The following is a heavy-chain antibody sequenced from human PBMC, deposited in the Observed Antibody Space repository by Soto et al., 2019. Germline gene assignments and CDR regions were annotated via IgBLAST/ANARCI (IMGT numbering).Heavy chain of an antibody. V-gene: IGHV1-18*01. J-gene: IGHJ4*02. D-gene: IGHD6-19*01. CDR1: GGTFSSYA. Sequence: ASVKVSCKASGGTFSSYAISWVRQAPGQGLEWMGWISANNGKTNYAQKLQGRVTMTTDTSTSTAYMELRSLRSDDTAVYYCARDPVAVTRIYYFDYWGQGTLVTVSS. CDR2: ISANNGKT. CDR3: ARDPVAVTRIYYFDY.